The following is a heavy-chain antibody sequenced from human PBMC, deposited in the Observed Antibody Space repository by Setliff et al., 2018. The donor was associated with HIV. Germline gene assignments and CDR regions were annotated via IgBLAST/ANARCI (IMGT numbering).Heavy chain of an antibody. D-gene: IGHD3-10*01. CDR1: GFTFSDYV. CDR3: ASSGSGSYINWFGP. CDR2: ISHDGSNE. V-gene: IGHV3-30*04. Sequence: GGSLRLSCAASGFTFSDYVMYWVRQAPGKGLEWVTVISHDGSNESYADSVKGRFTISRDNSKNTLYLQMNSLRAEDTAVYYCASSGSGSYINWFGPWGQGTLVTVSS. J-gene: IGHJ5*02.